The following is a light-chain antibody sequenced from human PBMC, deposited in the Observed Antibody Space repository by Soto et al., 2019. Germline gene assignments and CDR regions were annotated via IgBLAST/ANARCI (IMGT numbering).Light chain of an antibody. V-gene: IGKV1-5*03. J-gene: IGKJ1*01. CDR3: QHYGGMWT. CDR1: QSISSY. CDR2: KAS. Sequence: DIQITQNPSSLSSSVLERFTITCRASQSISSYLNWYQQKPGKAPKLLIYKASSLESGVPSRFSGSGSGTEFILTISSLQPDDFASYCCQHYGGMWTFGQGAKADIK.